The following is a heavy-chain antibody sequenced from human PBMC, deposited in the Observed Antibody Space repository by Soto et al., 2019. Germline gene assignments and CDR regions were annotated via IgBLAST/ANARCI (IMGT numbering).Heavy chain of an antibody. CDR1: GYTFTVYY. CDR3: ARGGVTTYYYFDY. D-gene: IGHD4-4*01. J-gene: IGHJ4*02. CDR2: INPNSGGT. V-gene: IGHV1-2*04. Sequence: ASVKVSCKASGYTFTVYYMHCVRQSPGQGLEWMGWINPNSGGTNYAQKFQGWVTMTRDTSISTAYMELSRLRSDDTAVYYCARGGVTTYYYFDYWGQGTLVTVSS.